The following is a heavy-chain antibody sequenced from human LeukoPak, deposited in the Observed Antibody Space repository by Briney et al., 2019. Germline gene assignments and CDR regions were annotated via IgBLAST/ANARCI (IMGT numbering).Heavy chain of an antibody. CDR3: TTDLAFWSASPDY. J-gene: IGHJ4*02. D-gene: IGHD3-3*01. V-gene: IGHV3-15*01. CDR1: GLIFNTAW. CDR2: IKSKTYGGTT. Sequence: GGSLRLSCAAPGLIFNTAWMGSVRQAPGKGLEWVGRIKSKTYGGTTEYAAPVKGRFTISRDDSKNTLYVQMNSLRTEDTAVHYCTTDLAFWSASPDYWGQGTLVAVS.